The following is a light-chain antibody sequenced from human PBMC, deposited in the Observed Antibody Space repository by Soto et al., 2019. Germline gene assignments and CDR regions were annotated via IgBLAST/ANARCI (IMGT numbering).Light chain of an antibody. V-gene: IGLV1-40*01. J-gene: IGLJ1*01. CDR3: QSYDSRLSVSYV. CDR1: SSNIGAGYD. CDR2: GNK. Sequence: QSVLTQPPSVSGAPGQRVTISCTGSSSNIGAGYDVHWYQQRPGTVPKLLIYGNKNRPSGVPDRFSGSKSGTSASLAITGLQAEDEADYYCQSYDSRLSVSYVFGTGTKVTVL.